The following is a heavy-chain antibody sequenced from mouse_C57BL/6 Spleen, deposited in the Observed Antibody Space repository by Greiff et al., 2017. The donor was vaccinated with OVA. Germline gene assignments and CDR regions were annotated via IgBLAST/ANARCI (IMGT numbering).Heavy chain of an antibody. CDR2: IYPRSGNT. D-gene: IGHD1-1*01. Sequence: QVQLKQSGAELARPGASVKLSCKASGYTFTSYGISWVKQRTGQGLEWIGEIYPRSGNTYYNEKFKGKATLTADKSSSTAYMELRSLTSEDSAVYFCASKVITTVVAFDYWGQGTTLTVSS. CDR3: ASKVITTVVAFDY. CDR1: GYTFTSYG. J-gene: IGHJ2*01. V-gene: IGHV1-81*01.